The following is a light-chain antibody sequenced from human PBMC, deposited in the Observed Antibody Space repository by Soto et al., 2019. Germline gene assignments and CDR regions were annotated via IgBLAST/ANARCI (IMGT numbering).Light chain of an antibody. Sequence: QSALTQPPSASGSPGQSVTISCTGTSNDVGGYNFVSWYQQHPGKAPKLMISEVTKRPSGVPDRFSGSKSGNTASLTVSGLQAEDEADYYCSSYAGTNNVVFGGGTKPTVL. J-gene: IGLJ3*02. V-gene: IGLV2-8*01. CDR3: SSYAGTNNVV. CDR1: SNDVGGYNF. CDR2: EVT.